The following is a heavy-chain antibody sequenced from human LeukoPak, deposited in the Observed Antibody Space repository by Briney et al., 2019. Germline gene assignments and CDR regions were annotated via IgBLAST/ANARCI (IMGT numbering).Heavy chain of an antibody. CDR3: AKRRYDSSGHFDS. V-gene: IGHV3-30*02. CDR2: IRYDGSNK. J-gene: IGHJ4*02. CDR1: GYTFTGYY. Sequence: SCKASGYTFTGYYMHWVRQAPGKGLEWVAFIRYDGSNKYYADSVKGRFAISRDNSKNTLYLQMYSLRAEDTAVYYCAKRRYDSSGHFDSWGQGTLVTVSS. D-gene: IGHD3-22*01.